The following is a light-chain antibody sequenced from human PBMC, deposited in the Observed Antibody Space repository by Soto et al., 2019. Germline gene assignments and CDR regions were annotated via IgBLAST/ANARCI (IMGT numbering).Light chain of an antibody. CDR3: LQDYNYPWT. J-gene: IGKJ1*01. CDR2: AAS. CDR1: QGIRND. Sequence: AIQMTQSPSSLSASVGDRITITCRASQGIRNDLGWYQQKPGKAPKLLISAASSLQRGVPSRFSGSGSGTDFTLTISRLQPDDFATYYCLQDYNYPWTFGQGTKVDIK. V-gene: IGKV1-6*01.